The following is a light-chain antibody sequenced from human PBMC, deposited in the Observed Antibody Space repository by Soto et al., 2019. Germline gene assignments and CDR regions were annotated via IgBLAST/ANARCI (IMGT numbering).Light chain of an antibody. J-gene: IGKJ1*01. CDR3: QQYDSDPWT. CDR1: QSISSW. CDR2: KAS. Sequence: DIQMTQSPSTLSASVGGRVTITCRASQSISSWLAWYQQKPGKAPKLLIYKASSLESGVPSRFSGSGSGTESTLTISSLQPDDFATYYCQQYDSDPWTFGQGTKVDI. V-gene: IGKV1-5*03.